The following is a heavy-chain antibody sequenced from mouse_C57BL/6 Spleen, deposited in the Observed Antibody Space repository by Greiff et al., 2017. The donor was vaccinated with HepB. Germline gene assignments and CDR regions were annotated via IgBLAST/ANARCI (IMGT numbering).Heavy chain of an antibody. Sequence: EVQLQQSGPELVKPGASVKISCKASGYTFTDYYMNWVKQSHGKSLEWIGDINPNNGGTSYNQKFKGKATLTVDKSSSTAYMELRSLTSEDSAVYYCARGDYDYELGYAMDYWGQGTSVTVSS. J-gene: IGHJ4*01. D-gene: IGHD2-4*01. CDR1: GYTFTDYY. V-gene: IGHV1-26*01. CDR3: ARGDYDYELGYAMDY. CDR2: INPNNGGT.